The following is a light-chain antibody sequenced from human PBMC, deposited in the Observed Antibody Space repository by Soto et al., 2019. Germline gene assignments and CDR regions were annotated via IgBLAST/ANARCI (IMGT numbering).Light chain of an antibody. CDR1: QIINTY. J-gene: IGKJ1*01. V-gene: IGKV1-39*01. CDR2: AAS. CDR3: QQYTNTNNPWM. Sequence: IQMTQSPSSLSASVGDRVTITCRASQIINTYVNWYQQKPGKAPKLLIYAASTLQSGVPSRFSGSGSGTEFTLIISGLQPDDSATYYCQQYTNTNNPWMFGQGTKVDIK.